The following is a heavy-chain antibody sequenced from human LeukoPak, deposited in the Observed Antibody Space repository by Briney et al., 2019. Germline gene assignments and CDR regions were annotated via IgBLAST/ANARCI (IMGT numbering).Heavy chain of an antibody. CDR1: GFTFSSYD. D-gene: IGHD4-17*01. CDR2: IGTAGDT. CDR3: ARASIFYGDLTYYYYGMDV. V-gene: IGHV3-13*01. Sequence: GGSLRLSCAVSGFTFSSYDMHWVRQATGKGLEWVSAIGTAGDTYYPGSVKGRFTISRENAKNSLYLQMNSLRAGDTAVYYCARASIFYGDLTYYYYGMDVWGQGTTVTVSS. J-gene: IGHJ6*02.